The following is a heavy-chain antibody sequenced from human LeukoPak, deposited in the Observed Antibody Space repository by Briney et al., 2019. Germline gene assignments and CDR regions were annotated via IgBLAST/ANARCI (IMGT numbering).Heavy chain of an antibody. V-gene: IGHV3-7*01. CDR3: AGAGGDYYDSSGYSD. D-gene: IGHD3-22*01. CDR1: GFTFSSYW. CDR2: IKQDGSEK. Sequence: GGSLRLSCAASGFTFSSYWMSWVRQAPGKGLEWVANIKQDGSEKYYVDSVKGRFTISRDNAKNSLYLQMNSLRAEDTAVYYCAGAGGDYYDSSGYSDWGQGTLVTVSS. J-gene: IGHJ4*02.